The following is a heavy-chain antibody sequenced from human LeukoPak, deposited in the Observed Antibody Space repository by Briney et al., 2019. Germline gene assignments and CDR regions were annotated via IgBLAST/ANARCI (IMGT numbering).Heavy chain of an antibody. CDR3: AAYSDY. J-gene: IGHJ4*02. V-gene: IGHV3-48*04. CDR1: GFTFSSNG. Sequence: GGSLRLSCAASGFTFSSNGMNWVRQAPGKGLEWVSYISSSSSTIYYADSVKGRFTISRDNAKNSLYLQMNSLRAEDTAVYYCAAYSDYWGQGTLVTVSS. CDR2: ISSSSSTI.